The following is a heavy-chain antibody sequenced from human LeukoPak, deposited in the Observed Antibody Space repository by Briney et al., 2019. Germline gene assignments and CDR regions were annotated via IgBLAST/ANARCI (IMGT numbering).Heavy chain of an antibody. J-gene: IGHJ4*02. V-gene: IGHV1-2*02. CDR3: ARAKVRSVARYYYDSSGPGY. Sequence: ASVQVSCKASGYTFTCYYMHWVRPAPGQGLEWMGWINPNSGGTNYAQKFQGRVTMTRDTSISTAYMELSRLRSDDTAVYYCARAKVRSVARYYYDSSGPGYWGQGTLVTVSS. CDR1: GYTFTCYY. D-gene: IGHD3-22*01. CDR2: INPNSGGT.